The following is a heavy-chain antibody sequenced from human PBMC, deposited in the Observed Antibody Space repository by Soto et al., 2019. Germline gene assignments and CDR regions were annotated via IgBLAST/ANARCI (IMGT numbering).Heavy chain of an antibody. V-gene: IGHV3-53*04. D-gene: IGHD4-17*01. Sequence: EVQLVESGGGLVQPGGSLRLSCAASGFTVSSNYMSWVRQAPGQGLEWVSVIYSGGSTYYADSVKGRFTISRHNSKNTLYLQMNSLRAEDTAVYYCARHYGDYRGNFDYWGQGTLVTVSS. J-gene: IGHJ4*02. CDR3: ARHYGDYRGNFDY. CDR1: GFTVSSNY. CDR2: IYSGGST.